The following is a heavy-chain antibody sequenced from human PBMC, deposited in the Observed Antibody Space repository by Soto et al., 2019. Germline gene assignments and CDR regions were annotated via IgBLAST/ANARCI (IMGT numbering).Heavy chain of an antibody. Sequence: QVQLVQSGAEVKKPGSSVKVSCKASGGTFSSYAISWVRQAPGQGLEWMGGIIPIFGTANYAQKFQGRVTIPAAKSTSTANMGRSSLRSENRAVYSCAGGRGDGSSPVDNYYYGMDVWGKGT. CDR1: GGTFSSYA. D-gene: IGHD6-6*01. V-gene: IGHV1-69*14. CDR2: IIPIFGTA. CDR3: AGGRGDGSSPVDNYYYGMDV. J-gene: IGHJ6*04.